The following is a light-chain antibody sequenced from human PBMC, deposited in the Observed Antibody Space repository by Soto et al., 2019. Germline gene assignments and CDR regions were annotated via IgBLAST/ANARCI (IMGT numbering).Light chain of an antibody. CDR1: QYINTR. CDR3: QQYNNWPAIT. J-gene: IGKJ5*01. V-gene: IGKV3D-15*01. Sequence: EIVLTQSPATLSSFPGDRVTLSCRASQYINTRLAWYQQKPGQAPRLLIYGASTRATGIPPRFSGSGSGTEFTLTISSLQSEDFAVYYCQQYNNWPAITFGQGTRLEIK. CDR2: GAS.